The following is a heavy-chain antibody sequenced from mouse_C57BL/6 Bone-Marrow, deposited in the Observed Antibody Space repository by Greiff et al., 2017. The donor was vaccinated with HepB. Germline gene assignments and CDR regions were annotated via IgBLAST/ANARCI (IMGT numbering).Heavy chain of an antibody. V-gene: IGHV1-69*01. D-gene: IGHD1-2*01. CDR1: GYTFTSYW. CDR3: ARLGLRQEDY. J-gene: IGHJ2*01. Sequence: VQLQQPGAELVMPGASVKLSCKASGYTFTSYWMHWVKQRPGQGLEWIGEIDPSDSYTNYNQKFKGKSTLTVDKSSSTAYMQLSSLTSEDSAVYYCARLGLRQEDYWGQGTTLTVSS. CDR2: IDPSDSYT.